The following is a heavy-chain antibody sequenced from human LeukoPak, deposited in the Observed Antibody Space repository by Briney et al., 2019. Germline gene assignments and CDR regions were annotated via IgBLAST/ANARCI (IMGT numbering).Heavy chain of an antibody. V-gene: IGHV6-1*01. CDR3: ARDRYSSSWYRFDS. J-gene: IGHJ4*02. CDR1: GDSVSSNTAA. D-gene: IGHD6-13*01. CDR2: TYHGSRWYN. Sequence: SQTLSLTCAISGDSVSSNTAAWNWIRQSPSRGLEWLGRTYHGSRWYNDYAVSVQSRITINPGTSKNQFSLQLDSVTPEDTAVYYCARDRYSSSWYRFDSWGQGTLVTVSS.